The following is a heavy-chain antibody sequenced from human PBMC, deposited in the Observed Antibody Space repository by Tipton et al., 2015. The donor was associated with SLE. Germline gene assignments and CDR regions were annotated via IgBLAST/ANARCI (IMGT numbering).Heavy chain of an antibody. V-gene: IGHV4-59*12. CDR3: ASLILGY. D-gene: IGHD7-27*01. CDR1: GGSISSYY. CDR2: IYYSGST. J-gene: IGHJ4*02. Sequence: TLSLTCTVSGGSISSYYWSWIRQPPGKGLEWIGYIYYSGSTNYNPSLKSRVTISVDTSKNQFSLKLSSVTAADTAVYYCASLILGYWGQGTLVTVSS.